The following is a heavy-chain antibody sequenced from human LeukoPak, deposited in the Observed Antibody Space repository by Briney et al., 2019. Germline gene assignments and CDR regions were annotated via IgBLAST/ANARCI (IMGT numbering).Heavy chain of an antibody. D-gene: IGHD3-22*01. CDR2: INPNSGGT. Sequence: XSVKVPCKASGYTFTGYYMHWVRQAPGQGLEWMGWINPNSGGTNYAQKFQGRVTMTRDTSISTAYMELSRLRSDDTAVYYCARDWRITMIVVGQTDAFDIWGQGTMVTVSS. CDR1: GYTFTGYY. CDR3: ARDWRITMIVVGQTDAFDI. V-gene: IGHV1-2*02. J-gene: IGHJ3*02.